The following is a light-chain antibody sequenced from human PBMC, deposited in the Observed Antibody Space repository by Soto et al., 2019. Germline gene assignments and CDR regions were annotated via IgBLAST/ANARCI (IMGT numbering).Light chain of an antibody. J-gene: IGKJ1*01. CDR1: QSVSSN. CDR3: QRYGTSPWT. V-gene: IGKV3-20*01. Sequence: EIVMTQSPATLSVSPGERATPSCRASQSVSSNLAWYQQKPGQAPRLLIYGASSRATGIPDRFSGSGSGTDFTLTISRLEPEDFAVYYCQRYGTSPWTFGQGTKVDIK. CDR2: GAS.